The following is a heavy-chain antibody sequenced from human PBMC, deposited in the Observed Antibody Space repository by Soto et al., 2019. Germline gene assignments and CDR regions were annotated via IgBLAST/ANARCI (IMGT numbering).Heavy chain of an antibody. CDR1: GYTFTGYY. V-gene: IGHV1-2*04. J-gene: IGHJ4*02. CDR2: INPNSGGT. D-gene: IGHD6-19*01. CDR3: ARQDSSGWYRIYDY. Sequence: GASVKVSCKASGYTFTGYYMHWVRQAPGQGLEWMGWINPNSGGTNYAQKFQGWVTMTRDTSISTAYMELSRLRSDDTAVYYCARQDSSGWYRIYDYWGQGTLVTVSS.